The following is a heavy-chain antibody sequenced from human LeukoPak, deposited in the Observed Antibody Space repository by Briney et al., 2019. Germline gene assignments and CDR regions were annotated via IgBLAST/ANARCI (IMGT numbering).Heavy chain of an antibody. CDR2: IYPTGSDI. Sequence: GGSLKISCQGSGYIFDKYWIGWVRQTPARGPEWMGVIYPTGSDIRYSPSFQGQVTISVDKSVSTAYLQWNTLKASDTAMYYCVRPTSVMTGPKVEYWGQGTMVIVSS. D-gene: IGHD3-16*01. CDR1: GYIFDKYW. V-gene: IGHV5-51*01. J-gene: IGHJ4*02. CDR3: VRPTSVMTGPKVEY.